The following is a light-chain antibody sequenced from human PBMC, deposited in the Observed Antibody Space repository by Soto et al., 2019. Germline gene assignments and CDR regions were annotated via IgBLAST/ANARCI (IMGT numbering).Light chain of an antibody. CDR3: HQRSNWRFT. J-gene: IGKJ5*01. CDR1: QSVSSY. V-gene: IGKV3-11*01. CDR2: DAA. Sequence: EIVLPQSPATLSLSPGERATLSCRASQSVSSYLAWYQHKPGQAPRLLIYDAAIRATGIPARFSGSGSGTHFTPTISSLQLENFAVYSCHQRSNWRFTFGQGTRLEIK.